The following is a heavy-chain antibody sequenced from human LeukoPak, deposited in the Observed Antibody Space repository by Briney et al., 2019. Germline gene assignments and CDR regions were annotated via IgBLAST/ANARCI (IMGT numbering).Heavy chain of an antibody. Sequence: GSLRLSCTASGFTFGDYALSWFRQASGKGLEWLSFIRSKDHGGTTEYAASVKGRFTISRDDSNSIAYLQMNSLIIEDTAVYFCTRDPHYYHGNPHDFWGQGTRVTVSS. CDR3: TRDPHYYHGNPHDF. D-gene: IGHD4-23*01. V-gene: IGHV3-49*03. CDR2: IRSKDHGGTT. J-gene: IGHJ4*02. CDR1: GFTFGDYA.